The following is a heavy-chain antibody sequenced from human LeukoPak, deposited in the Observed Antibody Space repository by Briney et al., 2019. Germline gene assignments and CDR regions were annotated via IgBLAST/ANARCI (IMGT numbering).Heavy chain of an antibody. V-gene: IGHV3-21*01. CDR3: ARDPSYYDILTGYYIPRDAFDI. J-gene: IGHJ3*02. CDR1: GFTFSSYG. Sequence: GGSLRLSCAASGFTFSSYGMNWVRQAPGKGLEWVSSISSSSSYMYYADSVKGRFTISRDNAKNSLYLQMNSLRAEDTAVYYCARDPSYYDILTGYYIPRDAFDIWGQGTMVTVSS. D-gene: IGHD3-9*01. CDR2: ISSSSSYM.